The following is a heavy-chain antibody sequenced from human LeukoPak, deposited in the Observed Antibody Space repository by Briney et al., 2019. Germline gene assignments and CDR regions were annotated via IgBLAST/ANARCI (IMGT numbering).Heavy chain of an antibody. V-gene: IGHV3-21*04. CDR1: GFTFSSYG. CDR3: TCIAVAGTRWDFDY. CDR2: ISGSSSYI. J-gene: IGHJ4*02. D-gene: IGHD6-19*01. Sequence: GGSLRLSCAASGFTFSSYGMSWVRQAPGKGLEWVSSISGSSSYIYYADSVKGRFTISRDNAKNSLYLQMNSLRAEDTAVYYCTCIAVAGTRWDFDYWGQGTLVTVSS.